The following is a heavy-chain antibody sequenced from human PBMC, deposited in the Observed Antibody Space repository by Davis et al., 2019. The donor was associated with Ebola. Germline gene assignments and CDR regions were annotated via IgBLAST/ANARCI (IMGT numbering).Heavy chain of an antibody. J-gene: IGHJ4*02. D-gene: IGHD3-22*01. V-gene: IGHV3-11*06. CDR3: ASLYYYDSSGLSH. Sequence: GESLKISCAASGFTFSDYYMSWIRQAPGKGLEWVSYISSSSSYTNYADSVKGRFTISRDNAKNSLYLQMNSLRAEDTAVYYCASLYYYDSSGLSHWGQGTLVTVSS. CDR1: GFTFSDYY. CDR2: ISSSSSYT.